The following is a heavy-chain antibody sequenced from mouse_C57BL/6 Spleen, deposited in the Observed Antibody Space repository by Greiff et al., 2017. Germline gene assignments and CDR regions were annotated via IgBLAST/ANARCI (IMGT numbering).Heavy chain of an antibody. CDR1: GYTFTEYT. J-gene: IGHJ1*03. Sequence: QVQLQQSGAELVKPGASVKLSCKASGYTFTEYTIHWVKQRSGQGLEWIGWFYPGSGSIKYNEKFKDKATLTADKSSSTVYMELSRLTSEDSAVYFCARREEGYYGREWYFDVWGTGTTVTVSS. CDR3: ARREEGYYGREWYFDV. CDR2: FYPGSGSI. V-gene: IGHV1-62-2*01. D-gene: IGHD1-1*01.